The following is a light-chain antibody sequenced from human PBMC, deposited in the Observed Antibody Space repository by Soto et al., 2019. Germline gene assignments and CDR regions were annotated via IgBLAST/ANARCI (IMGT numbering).Light chain of an antibody. J-gene: IGKJ1*01. V-gene: IGKV3-20*01. Sequence: EIAWRENPRTRSVSPRGVAILSCRASQSVSSSYLAWYQQKPGQAPRLLIYGASSRATGIPDRFSGSGSGTDFTLTISRLEPEDSAVYYCQQYGSSPQTCGQGTKV. CDR3: QQYGSSPQT. CDR1: QSVSSSY. CDR2: GAS.